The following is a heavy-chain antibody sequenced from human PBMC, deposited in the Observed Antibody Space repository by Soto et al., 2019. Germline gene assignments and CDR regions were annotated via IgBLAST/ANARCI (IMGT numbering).Heavy chain of an antibody. J-gene: IGHJ5*02. CDR3: ARGLDYDFWSGLNWFDP. Sequence: SLRLSCAASGFTFSSYWMSWVRQAPGKGLEWVANIKQDGSEKYYVDSVKGRFTISRDNAKNSLYLQMNSLRAEDTAVYYCARGLDYDFWSGLNWFDPWGQGTLVTVSS. D-gene: IGHD3-3*01. CDR1: GFTFSSYW. CDR2: IKQDGSEK. V-gene: IGHV3-7*01.